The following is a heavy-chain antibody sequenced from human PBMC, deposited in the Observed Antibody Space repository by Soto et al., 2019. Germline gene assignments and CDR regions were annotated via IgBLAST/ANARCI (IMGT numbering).Heavy chain of an antibody. V-gene: IGHV4-34*01. Sequence: PSETLSLTCAVYGGSLSGYYWSWIRQPPGKGLEWIGEINHSGSTNYNPSLKSRVTISVDTSKNQFSLKLSSVTAADTAVYYCARVATGSSAALDYWGQGTLVTVSS. J-gene: IGHJ4*02. CDR1: GGSLSGYY. CDR2: INHSGST. D-gene: IGHD2-15*01. CDR3: ARVATGSSAALDY.